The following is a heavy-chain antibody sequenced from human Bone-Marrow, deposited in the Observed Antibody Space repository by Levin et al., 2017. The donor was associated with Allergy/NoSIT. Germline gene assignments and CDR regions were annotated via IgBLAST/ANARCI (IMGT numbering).Heavy chain of an antibody. V-gene: IGHV4-34*01. Sequence: PGGSLRLSCAVYGGSFSGYYWSWIRQPPGKGLEWIGEINHSGSTNYNPSLKSRVTISVDTSKNQFSLKLSSVTAADTAVYYCARGGGRGQQPQFGVWGQGTTVTVSS. J-gene: IGHJ6*02. D-gene: IGHD6-13*01. CDR1: GGSFSGYY. CDR2: INHSGST. CDR3: ARGGGRGQQPQFGV.